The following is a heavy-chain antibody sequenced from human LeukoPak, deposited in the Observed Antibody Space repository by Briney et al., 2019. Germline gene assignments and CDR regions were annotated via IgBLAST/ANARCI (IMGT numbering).Heavy chain of an antibody. J-gene: IGHJ4*02. V-gene: IGHV4-59*01. CDR1: GGSISSYY. Sequence: PSETLSLTCTVSGGSISSYYWSWIRQPPGKGLEWIGYIYYSGSTNYNPSLKSRVTISVDTSKNQFSLKLSSVTAADTAVYYCARGGVTSIYFDYWGQGTLVTVSS. CDR2: IYYSGST. D-gene: IGHD3-10*01. CDR3: ARGGVTSIYFDY.